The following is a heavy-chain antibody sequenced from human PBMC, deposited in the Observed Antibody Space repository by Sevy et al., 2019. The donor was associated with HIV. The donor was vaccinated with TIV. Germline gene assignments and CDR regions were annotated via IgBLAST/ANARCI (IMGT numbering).Heavy chain of an antibody. D-gene: IGHD2-2*01. V-gene: IGHV4-34*01. J-gene: IGHJ5*02. CDR3: ARSPPVVVVPGAPSWFDP. Sequence: DTLSLTCAVHDGSFSGYYWNWIRQLPGKGLEWIGEINESGITYYNPSLKSRVTISVDTSKKQFSLKLNSVTAVDSAVYFCARSPPVVVVPGAPSWFDPWGQGTLVTVSS. CDR2: INESGIT. CDR1: DGSFSGYY.